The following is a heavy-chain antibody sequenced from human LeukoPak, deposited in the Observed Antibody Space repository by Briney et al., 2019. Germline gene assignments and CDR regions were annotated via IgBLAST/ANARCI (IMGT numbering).Heavy chain of an antibody. CDR2: IRSKAYGKTA. J-gene: IGHJ4*02. CDR1: GFTFGDYA. CDR3: TRDRGAYNLYDY. D-gene: IGHD1-1*01. V-gene: IGHV3-49*03. Sequence: GGSLRLSCTASGFTFGDYAMSWIRQAPGKGLEWVGFIRSKAYGKTADYAASVKGRFTISRDDSKAIAYLQMSSLKTEDTAVYHCTRDRGAYNLYDYWGQGTLVTVSS.